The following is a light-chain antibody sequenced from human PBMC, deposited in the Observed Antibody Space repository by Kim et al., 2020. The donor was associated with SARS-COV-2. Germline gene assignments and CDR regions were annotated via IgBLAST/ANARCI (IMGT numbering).Light chain of an antibody. Sequence: GTVTLTCGLSSGSVSSNYYPSWYQQTPGQAPRTFIYSTNTRSSGVPDRFSGSILGNKAALTITGAQADDEADYYCVLYVRSGFWVFGGGTQLTVL. J-gene: IGLJ3*02. CDR1: SGSVSSNYY. CDR3: VLYVRSGFWV. CDR2: STN. V-gene: IGLV8-61*01.